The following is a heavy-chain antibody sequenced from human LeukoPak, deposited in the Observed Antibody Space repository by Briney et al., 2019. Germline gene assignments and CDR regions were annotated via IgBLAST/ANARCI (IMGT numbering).Heavy chain of an antibody. Sequence: SETLSLTCTVSGGSISSSSYYWGWIRQPPGKGLEWIGSIYYSGSTYYNPSLKSRVTISVDTSKNQFSLKLSSVTAADMAVYYCARDRIAAAPGYFDYWGQGTLVTVSS. D-gene: IGHD6-13*01. V-gene: IGHV4-39*07. CDR2: IYYSGST. J-gene: IGHJ4*02. CDR3: ARDRIAAAPGYFDY. CDR1: GGSISSSSYY.